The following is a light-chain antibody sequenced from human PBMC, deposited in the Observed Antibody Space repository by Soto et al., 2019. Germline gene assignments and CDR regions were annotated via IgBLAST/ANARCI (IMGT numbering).Light chain of an antibody. Sequence: DIQTTQSPSSVSASVGDRVTITCRASQGISSWLAWYQQKPGKAPHLLIYAASSLQSGVPSRFSGSGSGTDFSLNLTRPQPQDFATYYCQRANRFPLEFGPGTKVDIK. CDR2: AAS. CDR1: QGISSW. V-gene: IGKV1-12*01. CDR3: QRANRFPLE. J-gene: IGKJ3*01.